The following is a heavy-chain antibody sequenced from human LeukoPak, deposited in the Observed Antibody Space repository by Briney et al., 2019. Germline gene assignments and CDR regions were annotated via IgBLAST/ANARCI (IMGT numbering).Heavy chain of an antibody. V-gene: IGHV5-51*01. CDR2: IFPADSHT. CDR1: GYTFSSYL. CDR3: ARLREKSYCSGGSCLDQDYYFDY. D-gene: IGHD2-15*01. J-gene: IGHJ4*02. Sequence: GESLKISCTGSGYTFSSYLIGWVRQMPGKGLEWMGFIFPADSHTTYSPSFQGQVTISADKSISTAYLQWSSLKASDAAMYYCARLREKSYCSGGSCLDQDYYFDYWGQGTLVTVSS.